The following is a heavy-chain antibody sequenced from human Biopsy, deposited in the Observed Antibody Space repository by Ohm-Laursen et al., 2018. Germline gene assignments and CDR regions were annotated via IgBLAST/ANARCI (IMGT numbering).Heavy chain of an antibody. CDR1: GYTLVELS. CDR2: SDPEDGQT. J-gene: IGHJ3*01. CDR3: ATDMGGREIPNYYAFDL. D-gene: IGHD3-22*01. Sequence: EASVKVSCKVSGYTLVELSMHWVRQAPGKGLEWMGMSDPEDGQTIYAQNFQGRLTMTDDTSTDTAYMELSSLRSDDTAVYFCATDMGGREIPNYYAFDLWGQGTKVTVSS. V-gene: IGHV1-24*01.